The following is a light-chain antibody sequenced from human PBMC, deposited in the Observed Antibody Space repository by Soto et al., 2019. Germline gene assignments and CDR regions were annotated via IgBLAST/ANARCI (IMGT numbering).Light chain of an antibody. CDR2: SNN. CDR1: SSNIGSNT. J-gene: IGLJ2*01. CDR3: AAWDDSLNAFVV. Sequence: QYVLTQPPSASGTPGQSVTISCSGSSSNIGSNTVNWYQQLPGTAPKLLIHSNNQRPSGVPDRFSGSKSGTSASLAISGLQSEDEADYYCAAWDDSLNAFVVFGGVTKLTVL. V-gene: IGLV1-44*01.